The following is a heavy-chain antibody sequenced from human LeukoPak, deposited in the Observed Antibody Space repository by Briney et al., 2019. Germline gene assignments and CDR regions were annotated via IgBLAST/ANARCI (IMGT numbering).Heavy chain of an antibody. V-gene: IGHV3-48*02. CDR3: AGTSISSGRYSGFDY. D-gene: IGHD1-26*01. Sequence: GGSLRLSCAASGFIFSSYNMWWVRQAPGKGLEWVSHISSSRNTIYYADSVKGRFTISRDNAKNSLYLQMNSLRDEDTAVYYCAGTSISSGRYSGFDYWGQGTLVTVSS. CDR1: GFIFSSYN. CDR2: ISSSRNTI. J-gene: IGHJ4*02.